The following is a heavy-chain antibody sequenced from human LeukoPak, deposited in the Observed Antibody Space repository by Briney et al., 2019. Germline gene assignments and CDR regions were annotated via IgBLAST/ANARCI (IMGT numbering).Heavy chain of an antibody. CDR3: AGTSGWYIYHFDF. Sequence: PSETLSLTCTVSGGSTSSYYWSWIRQPPGKGLEWIGYIHYSGSTNFNPSLKSRVIISLDTSENQFSLKLSSVTAADTAVYFCAGTSGWYIYHFDFWGQGTLVTVSS. D-gene: IGHD6-19*01. CDR2: IHYSGST. CDR1: GGSTSSYY. J-gene: IGHJ4*02. V-gene: IGHV4-59*01.